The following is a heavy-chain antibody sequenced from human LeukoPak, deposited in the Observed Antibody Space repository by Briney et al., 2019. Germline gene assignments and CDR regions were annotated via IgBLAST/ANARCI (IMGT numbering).Heavy chain of an antibody. V-gene: IGHV3-66*01. CDR2: IYSGGST. CDR3: ATEPAPIAREYNWFDP. D-gene: IGHD2-2*02. Sequence: GGSLRLSCAASGFTVSSNYMSWVRQAPGKGLEWVSVIYSGGSTYYADSVKGRFTISRDNSKNTLYLQMNSRRAEDTAVYYCATEPAPIAREYNWFDPWGQGTLVTVSS. CDR1: GFTVSSNY. J-gene: IGHJ5*02.